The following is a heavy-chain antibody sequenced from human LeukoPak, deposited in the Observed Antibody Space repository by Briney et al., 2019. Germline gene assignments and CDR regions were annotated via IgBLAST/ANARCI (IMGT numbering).Heavy chain of an antibody. Sequence: PGGSLRLSCAASGFTFSSYAMSWVRQAPGQGLEWVSAISGSGGSTYYADSVKGRFTISRDNSKNTLYLQMNSLRAEDTAVYYCAKGGLRQQLVWARIYYFDYWGQGTLVTVSS. CDR2: ISGSGGST. CDR3: AKGGLRQQLVWARIYYFDY. CDR1: GFTFSSYA. V-gene: IGHV3-23*01. J-gene: IGHJ4*02. D-gene: IGHD6-13*01.